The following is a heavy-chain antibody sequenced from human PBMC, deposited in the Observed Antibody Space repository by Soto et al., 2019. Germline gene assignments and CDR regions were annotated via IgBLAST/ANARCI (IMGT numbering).Heavy chain of an antibody. V-gene: IGHV3-64*01. CDR3: ARRARPDFYYMDV. D-gene: IGHD6-6*01. J-gene: IGHJ6*03. CDR2: ISSNGVGT. Sequence: EVQLAESGGGLAQPGGSLRLSGAASGFTLSGYAMDWVRQAPGKGLGYVSGISSNGVGTYYANSVQGSFTISRDNSKNTVYLQMGSLRPEDMAVYYCARRARPDFYYMDVWGKGTTVTVSS. CDR1: GFTLSGYA.